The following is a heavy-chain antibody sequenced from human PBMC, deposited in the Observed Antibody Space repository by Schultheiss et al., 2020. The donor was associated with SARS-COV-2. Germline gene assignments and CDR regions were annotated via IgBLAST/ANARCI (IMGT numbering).Heavy chain of an antibody. CDR3: ARDRGVSSTSGFYYYYGMDV. D-gene: IGHD2-2*01. V-gene: IGHV4-34*01. Sequence: SETLSLTCTVSGGSISSYYWSWIRQPPGKGLEWIGEIDHAGNTDYNSSLKSRLTMSVDMYKKQVSLSLRSVTAADTAVYYCARDRGVSSTSGFYYYYGMDVWGQGTTVTVSS. CDR2: IDHAGNT. J-gene: IGHJ6*02. CDR1: GGSISSYY.